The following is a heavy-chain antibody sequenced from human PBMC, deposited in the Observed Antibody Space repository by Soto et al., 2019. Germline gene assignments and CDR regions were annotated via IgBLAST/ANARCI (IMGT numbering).Heavy chain of an antibody. CDR1: GYTFTRCA. CDR3: ASSRITMVPYGMDV. V-gene: IGHV1-3*01. J-gene: IGHJ6*02. Sequence: ASVKVSCKTSGYTFTRCAIHWVRQAPGQRLEWMGWINAGNGNTKYSQKFQGRVTITRDTSASTAYMELSSLRSEDTAVYYCASSRITMVPYGMDVWGQGTTVTVSS. D-gene: IGHD3-10*01. CDR2: INAGNGNT.